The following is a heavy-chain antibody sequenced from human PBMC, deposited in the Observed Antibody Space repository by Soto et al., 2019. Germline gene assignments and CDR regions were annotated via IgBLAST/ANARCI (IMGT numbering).Heavy chain of an antibody. CDR3: ARWGCSGSNCNLNQRSFDL. CDR1: GFIFNEYG. CDR2: IWYDGSNK. Sequence: PGGSLRLSCAASGFIFNEYGMHWVRQAPGKGLEWVAVIWYDGSNKYCADSVRGRFTFSRDNSRNTMSLQMNSLRVEDTAMYYCARWGCSGSNCNLNQRSFDLWGQGTLVTVSS. V-gene: IGHV3-33*01. J-gene: IGHJ4*02. D-gene: IGHD2-15*01.